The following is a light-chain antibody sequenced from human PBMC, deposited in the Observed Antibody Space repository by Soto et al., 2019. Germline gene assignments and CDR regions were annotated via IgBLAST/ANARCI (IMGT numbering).Light chain of an antibody. CDR2: KAS. CDR3: QQYNIYSPWT. CDR1: QTISIW. Sequence: IQMTHSPATLPGSPWKRATLTFVSSQTISIWLAWYQQKPGKAPKLLIYKASTLKSGVPSRFSGSGSGTEFTLTISSLQPDDFATYYCQQYNIYSPWTFGQGTKVDIK. V-gene: IGKV1-5*03. J-gene: IGKJ1*01.